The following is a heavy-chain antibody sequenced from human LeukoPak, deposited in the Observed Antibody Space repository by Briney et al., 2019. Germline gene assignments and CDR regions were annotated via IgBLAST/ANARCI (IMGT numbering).Heavy chain of an antibody. Sequence: GGSLRLSCADSGFTFSRYGMSWVRQAPGKGLEWVSGISGSGASTYYADSVKGRFTISRDNSKNTLYLQMNSLRAEDTAVYYCAKSGYNRFDYWGQGTLVTVSS. CDR2: ISGSGAST. D-gene: IGHD5-24*01. CDR1: GFTFSRYG. CDR3: AKSGYNRFDY. J-gene: IGHJ4*02. V-gene: IGHV3-23*01.